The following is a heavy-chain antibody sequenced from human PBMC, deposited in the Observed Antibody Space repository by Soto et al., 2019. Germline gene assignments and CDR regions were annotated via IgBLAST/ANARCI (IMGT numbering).Heavy chain of an antibody. CDR2: ISGSGGST. CDR1: GFTFSSYA. Sequence: EVQLLESGGGLVQPGGSLRLSCAASGFTFSSYAMSWVRQAPGKGLEWVSAISGSGGSTYYADSVKGRFTISRDNSKNTLYLQMNRLRAEDTAVYYCAKQAAPPNTYSYGPLALGHYYDYWCQGTLFTVSS. V-gene: IGHV3-23*01. D-gene: IGHD5-18*01. CDR3: AKQAAPPNTYSYGPLALGHYYDY. J-gene: IGHJ4*02.